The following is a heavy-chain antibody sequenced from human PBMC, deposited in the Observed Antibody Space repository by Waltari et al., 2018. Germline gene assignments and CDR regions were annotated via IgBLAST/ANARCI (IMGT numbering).Heavy chain of an antibody. V-gene: IGHV3-43D*04. J-gene: IGHJ4*02. CDR2: ISWDGGST. CDR3: AKDSQQLPLVD. Sequence: EVQLVESGGVVVQPGGSLRLSCAASGFTFDDYAMHWVRQAPGKGLEWVSLISWDGGSTYYADSGKGRFTISRDNSKNSLYLQMNSLRAEDTALYYCAKDSQQLPLVDWGQGTLVTVSS. D-gene: IGHD6-13*01. CDR1: GFTFDDYA.